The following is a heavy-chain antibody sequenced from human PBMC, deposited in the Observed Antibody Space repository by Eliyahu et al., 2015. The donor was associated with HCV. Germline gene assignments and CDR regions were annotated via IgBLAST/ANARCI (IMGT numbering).Heavy chain of an antibody. CDR2: IWYDGSNK. J-gene: IGHJ4*02. CDR1: GFTFSXYX. Sequence: QVQLVESGGGVVQPGXSLRLSCAASGFTFSXYXMHWXRQAPGKGLEWVAVIWYDGSNKYYADSVKGRFTISRDNSKNTLYLQMNSLRAEDTAVYYCARVGTHYYDMYYFDYWGQGTLVTVSS. V-gene: IGHV3-33*01. CDR3: ARVGTHYYDMYYFDY. D-gene: IGHD3-22*01.